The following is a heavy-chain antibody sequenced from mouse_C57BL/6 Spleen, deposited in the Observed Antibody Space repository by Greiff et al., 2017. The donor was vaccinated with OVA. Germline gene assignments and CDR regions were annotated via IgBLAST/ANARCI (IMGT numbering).Heavy chain of an antibody. CDR2: IYPGSGST. D-gene: IGHD2-4*01. Sequence: QVQLQQSGAELVKPGASVKMSCKASGYTFTSYWITWVKQRPGQGLEWIGDIYPGSGSTNYNEKFKSKATLTVDTSSSTAYMQLSSLTSEDSAVYYCARLYYDYDGGYAMDYWGQGTSVTVSS. V-gene: IGHV1-55*01. J-gene: IGHJ4*01. CDR3: ARLYYDYDGGYAMDY. CDR1: GYTFTSYW.